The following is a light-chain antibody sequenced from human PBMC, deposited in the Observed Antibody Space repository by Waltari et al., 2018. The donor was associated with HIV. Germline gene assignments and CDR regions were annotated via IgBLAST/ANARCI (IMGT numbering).Light chain of an antibody. CDR3: CSYAGSSTSV. V-gene: IGLV2-23*02. CDR1: SSDVGSYNL. CDR2: EVT. J-gene: IGLJ3*02. Sequence: QSALAQPASVSGSPGQSITISCTGTSSDVGSYNLVSLYQPHPGKAPQPMIYEVTKRPSGVSNRFSGSKSCNTAYLTISGLQAEDEADYYCCSYAGSSTSVFGGGTKLTVL.